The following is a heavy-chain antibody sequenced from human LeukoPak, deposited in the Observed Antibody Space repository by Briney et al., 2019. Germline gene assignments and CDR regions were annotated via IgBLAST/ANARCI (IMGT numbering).Heavy chain of an antibody. J-gene: IGHJ6*02. V-gene: IGHV3-9*01. D-gene: IGHD5-12*01. Sequence: GGSLRLSCAASGFTFDDYAMHWVRRAPGKGLEWVSGVTWESANIGYADSVKGRFTISRDNAKNSLYLQVNSLRAEDTAVYYCAREYSGYDSYGMDVWGQGTTVTVSS. CDR2: VTWESANI. CDR1: GFTFDDYA. CDR3: AREYSGYDSYGMDV.